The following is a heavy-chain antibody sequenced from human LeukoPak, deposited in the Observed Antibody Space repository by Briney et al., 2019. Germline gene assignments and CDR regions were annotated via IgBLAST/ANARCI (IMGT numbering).Heavy chain of an antibody. Sequence: PSETLSLICTLSGYSISIGCDWGWIRQPPGKGLDWIGRIYYSGSTHYSPSLKTRAPISVETSKHQVSLKLRSVTAADTAVYYCARVNHDSSGYYYYFDYLGQGALVSVSS. J-gene: IGHJ4*02. CDR3: ARVNHDSSGYYYYFDY. CDR1: GYSISIGCD. CDR2: IYYSGST. D-gene: IGHD3-22*01. V-gene: IGHV4-38-2*02.